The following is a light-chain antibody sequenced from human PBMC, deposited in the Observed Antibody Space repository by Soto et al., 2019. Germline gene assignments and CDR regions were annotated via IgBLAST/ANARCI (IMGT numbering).Light chain of an antibody. CDR2: DTS. J-gene: IGKJ1*01. Sequence: TQTPASLSVTPGERVNLSCRARQSVNRQVLWHQHRPGQAPRLLIYDTSARAAGIPARFSGSGSATEFTLTISILQAEDVVLYCCQHSAKRPPTFGQGTKVDI. CDR1: QSVNRQ. CDR3: QHSAKRPPT. V-gene: IGKV3-15*01.